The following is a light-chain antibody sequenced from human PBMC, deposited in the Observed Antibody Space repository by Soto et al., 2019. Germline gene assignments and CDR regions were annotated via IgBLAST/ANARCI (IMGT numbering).Light chain of an antibody. J-gene: IGKJ1*01. CDR3: LQNSTYPLT. Sequence: DIQMTQFPSSLSASVGDRVTITCRASQGIRNDLGWYQQKPGKAPKRLIYAASSLQSGVTLRFRGRGSATEFTCAISSLQTEDSATFYCLQNSTYPLTFGYGTKVAIK. CDR2: AAS. V-gene: IGKV1-17*01. CDR1: QGIRND.